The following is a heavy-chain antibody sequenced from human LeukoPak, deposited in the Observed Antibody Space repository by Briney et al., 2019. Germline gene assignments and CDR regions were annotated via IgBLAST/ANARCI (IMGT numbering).Heavy chain of an antibody. J-gene: IGHJ5*02. CDR2: IYPADSDA. CDR1: GYSFTSYW. D-gene: IGHD4-17*01. Sequence: GESLKISCKGSGYSFTSYWIAWVRQMPGKGLEWMGIIYPADSDARYSPSFQGQVTISADKSISTAYLQWSSLKASDTAMYYCARQEVVYGDYEGWFDPWGQGTLVTVSS. V-gene: IGHV5-51*01. CDR3: ARQEVVYGDYEGWFDP.